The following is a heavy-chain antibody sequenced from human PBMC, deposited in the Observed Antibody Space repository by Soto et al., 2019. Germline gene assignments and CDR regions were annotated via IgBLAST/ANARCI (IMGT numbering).Heavy chain of an antibody. J-gene: IGHJ4*02. CDR1: GFTFSSYS. V-gene: IGHV3-21*01. D-gene: IGHD6-19*01. CDR2: ISSSSSDI. CDR3: ARGSSGCHDCPFDY. Sequence: EVQLVESGGGLVKPGGSLRLSCAASGFTFSSYSMNWVRQAPGKGLEWGSSISSSSSDIYYADSVKGLFTISRDNAKNALYLQMNSLRVEDTAMYYCARGSSGCHDCPFDYWGQGTLFTVCS.